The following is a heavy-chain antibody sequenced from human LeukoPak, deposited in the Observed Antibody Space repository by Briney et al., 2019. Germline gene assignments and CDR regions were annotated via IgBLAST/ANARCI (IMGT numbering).Heavy chain of an antibody. CDR1: GYSLTSFD. J-gene: IGHJ6*02. CDR3: ARGGSSSSYYNNYGMDV. Sequence: ASVKVSCKASGYSLTSFDINWVRQGSGQGLEWMGWMNPKRGNTGYAPTFQGRVTITRDTTIDTAFMELSSLRPDDTAVYYCARGGSSSSYYNNYGMDVWGQGTTITVSS. V-gene: IGHV1-8*01. D-gene: IGHD6-13*01. CDR2: MNPKRGNT.